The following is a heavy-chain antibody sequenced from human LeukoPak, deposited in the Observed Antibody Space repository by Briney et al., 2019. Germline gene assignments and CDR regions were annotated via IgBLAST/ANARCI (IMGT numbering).Heavy chain of an antibody. CDR3: AKTYYYDRWGRAFDI. CDR1: GFTVSSNY. D-gene: IGHD3-22*01. J-gene: IGHJ3*02. V-gene: IGHV3-53*01. CDR2: IYSGGST. Sequence: PGGSLRLSCAASGFTVSSNYMSWVRQAPGKELEWVSVIYSGGSTYYADSVKGRFTISRDNSKNTLYLQMNSLRAEDTAVYYCAKTYYYDRWGRAFDIWGQGTMVTVSS.